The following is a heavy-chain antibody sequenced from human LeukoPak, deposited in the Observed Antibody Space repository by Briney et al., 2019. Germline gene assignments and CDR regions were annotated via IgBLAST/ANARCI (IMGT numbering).Heavy chain of an antibody. Sequence: SETLSLTCAVYGGSFSGYYWSWIRQPPGKGLEWIGEINHSGSTNYNPSLKSRVTISVDTSKNQFSLKLSSVTAADPAVYYCASRIVGATPSLYYYGMDVWGQGTTVTVSS. J-gene: IGHJ6*02. CDR2: INHSGST. V-gene: IGHV4-34*01. CDR3: ASRIVGATPSLYYYGMDV. CDR1: GGSFSGYY. D-gene: IGHD1-26*01.